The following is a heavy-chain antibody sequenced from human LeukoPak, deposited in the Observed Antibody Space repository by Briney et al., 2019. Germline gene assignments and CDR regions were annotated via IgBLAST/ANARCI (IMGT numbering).Heavy chain of an antibody. CDR2: IRSKAYGGTT. CDR1: GFTFGDYL. D-gene: IGHD6-6*01. CDR3: AKARGSSVAWNAYDI. Sequence: GGSLRLSCTVSGFTFGDYLINWFRQAPGKGLEWVGFIRSKAYGGTTEYAASVKGRFTISRDNTKNSLYLQMNSLRAEDMALYYCAKARGSSVAWNAYDIWGQGTMVTVSP. V-gene: IGHV3-49*03. J-gene: IGHJ3*02.